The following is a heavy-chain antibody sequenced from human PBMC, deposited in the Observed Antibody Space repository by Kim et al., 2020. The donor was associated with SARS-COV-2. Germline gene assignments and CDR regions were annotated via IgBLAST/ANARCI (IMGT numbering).Heavy chain of an antibody. J-gene: IGHJ6*02. D-gene: IGHD2-2*01. CDR3: SRDQSVVVPDDYYYYGMDV. CDR1: GGTFSSYA. V-gene: IGHV1-69*13. Sequence: SVKVSCKASGGTFSSYAISWVRQAPGQGLEWMGGIIPIFGTANYAQKFQGRVTITADESTSTAYMELSSLRSEDTAVYYCSRDQSVVVPDDYYYYGMDVWGQGTTVTVSS. CDR2: IIPIFGTA.